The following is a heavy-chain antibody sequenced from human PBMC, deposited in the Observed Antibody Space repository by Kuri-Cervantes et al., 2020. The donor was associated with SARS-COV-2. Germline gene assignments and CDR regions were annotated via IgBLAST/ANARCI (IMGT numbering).Heavy chain of an antibody. J-gene: IGHJ6*03. CDR3: ARGEAAAHYYYYYYYMNV. Sequence: GGSLRLSCAASGFTFSSYDMHWVRQATGKGLEWVSAIGTAGDTYYPGSVKGRFTISRENAKNSLYLQMSSLRAGDTAVYYCARGEAAAHYYYYYYYMNVWGKGTTVTVSS. D-gene: IGHD6-13*01. CDR1: GFTFSSYD. CDR2: IGTAGDT. V-gene: IGHV3-13*01.